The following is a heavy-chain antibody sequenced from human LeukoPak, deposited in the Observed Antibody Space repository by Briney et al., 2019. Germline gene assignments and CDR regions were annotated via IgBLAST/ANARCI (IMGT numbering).Heavy chain of an antibody. V-gene: IGHV3-30*03. Sequence: GGSLRLSCAASGFTFSSYGMHWVRQAPGKGLEWVAVISYDGSNKYYADSVKGRFTISRDNSKNTLYLQVNSLRAEDTAVYYCALSIVGASGGMDVWGQGTTVTVSS. CDR3: ALSIVGASGGMDV. J-gene: IGHJ6*02. CDR1: GFTFSSYG. CDR2: ISYDGSNK. D-gene: IGHD1-26*01.